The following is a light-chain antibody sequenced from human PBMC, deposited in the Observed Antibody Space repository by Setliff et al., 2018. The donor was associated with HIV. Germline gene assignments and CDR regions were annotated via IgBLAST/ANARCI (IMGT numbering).Light chain of an antibody. CDR2: EVG. CDR1: SSDLGSYNL. Sequence: QSVLTQPASVSGSPGQSITISCAGTSSDLGSYNLVSWYQHHPGKAPKLIIYEVGQRPSGVSNRFSGSKSGNTASLTISGLQAEDEADCYCCSYAGSSTFAYVFGTGTKVTVL. V-gene: IGLV2-23*02. J-gene: IGLJ1*01. CDR3: CSYAGSSTFAYV.